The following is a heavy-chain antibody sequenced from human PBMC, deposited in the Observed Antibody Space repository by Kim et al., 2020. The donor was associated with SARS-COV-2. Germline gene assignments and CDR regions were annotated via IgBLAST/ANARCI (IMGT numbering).Heavy chain of an antibody. CDR2: T. J-gene: IGHJ6*02. Sequence: TYAADSVKGRFTISRDNAKNTLYLKMNSLRAEDTAVYYCARDLDYYGMDVWGQGTTVTVSS. CDR3: ARDLDYYGMDV. V-gene: IGHV3-53*01.